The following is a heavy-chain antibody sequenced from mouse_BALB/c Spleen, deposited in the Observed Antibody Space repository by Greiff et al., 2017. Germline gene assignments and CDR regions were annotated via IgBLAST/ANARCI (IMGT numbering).Heavy chain of an antibody. CDR2: ISSGGGST. J-gene: IGHJ4*01. CDR3: ARQVYGNQDY. V-gene: IGHV5-12-1*01. D-gene: IGHD2-1*01. CDR1: GFAFSSYD. Sequence: EVKVVESGGGLVKPGGSLKLSCAASGFAFSSYDMSWVRQTPEKRLEWVAYISSGGGSTYYPDTVKGRFTISRDNAKNTLYLQMSRLKSEDTAMYYCARQVYGNQDYWGQGTSVTVSS.